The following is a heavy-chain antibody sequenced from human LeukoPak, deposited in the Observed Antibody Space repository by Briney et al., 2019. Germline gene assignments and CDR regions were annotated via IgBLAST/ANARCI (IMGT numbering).Heavy chain of an antibody. J-gene: IGHJ6*02. D-gene: IGHD3-10*01. CDR3: ARGHFLPGELLEASYYYGMDV. V-gene: IGHV1-8*01. CDR2: MNPNSGNT. CDR1: GYTFTSYD. Sequence: ASVKVSCKASGYTFTSYDINWVRQATGQGLEWMGWMNPNSGNTGYAQKFQGRVTMTRNTSISTAYMELSSLRSEDTAVYYCARGHFLPGELLEASYYYGMDVWGQGTTVTVSS.